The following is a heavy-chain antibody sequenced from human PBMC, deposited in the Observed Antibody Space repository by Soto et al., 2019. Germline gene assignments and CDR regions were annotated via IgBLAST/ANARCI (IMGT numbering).Heavy chain of an antibody. D-gene: IGHD3-16*01. V-gene: IGHV1-69*08. J-gene: IGHJ4*02. CDR1: VGTFSTYT. CDR3: ARGIRGLGGIHPTHYFDY. CDR2: ILPLLDTA. Sequence: QVELGQSGAEVKKPGSSVTVSCKASVGTFSTYTINWVRQAPGQGLAGMGRILPLLDTANYAQRFQCRVTITADTSTTTGYLELSVVRSADTAVYYCARGIRGLGGIHPTHYFDYWGRGTPVTVSS.